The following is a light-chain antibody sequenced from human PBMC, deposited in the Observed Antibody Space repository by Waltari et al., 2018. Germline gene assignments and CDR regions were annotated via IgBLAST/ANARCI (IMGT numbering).Light chain of an antibody. CDR2: GAS. J-gene: IGKJ1*01. V-gene: IGKV3-20*01. Sequence: EIVLTQSPVTLSLSPGERATLSCRASQSVSRTLAWYQQKPGQAPRLLSYGASTRATGIPERFSGGGSGTDFSLTISRLEPEDFALYYCQHYVRLPATFGQGTKVEIK. CDR1: QSVSRT. CDR3: QHYVRLPAT.